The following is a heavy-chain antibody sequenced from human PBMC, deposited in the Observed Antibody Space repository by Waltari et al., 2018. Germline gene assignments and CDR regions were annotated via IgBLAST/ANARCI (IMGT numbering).Heavy chain of an antibody. CDR3: VMYQLARFWFDP. Sequence: QVQLQESGPGLVKPSQTLSLTCTVSGASITSGNYYWSWNRQPPGKGLEWIGYIYYIGRTYYNPSLKSRVTISLDTSRNQFSLRLTSLTAADTAVYYCVMYQLARFWFDPWGQGTLVTVSS. V-gene: IGHV4-30-4*08. CDR1: GASITSGNYY. J-gene: IGHJ5*02. D-gene: IGHD2-2*01. CDR2: IYYIGRT.